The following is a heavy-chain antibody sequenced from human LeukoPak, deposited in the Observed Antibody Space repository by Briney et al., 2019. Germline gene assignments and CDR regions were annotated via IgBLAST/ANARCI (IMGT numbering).Heavy chain of an antibody. CDR2: IYYSGST. V-gene: IGHV4-39*01. J-gene: IGHJ4*02. D-gene: IGHD5-18*01. CDR1: GGSISSSSYY. CDR3: ARSVDTAMVPVFDY. Sequence: SETLSLTCTISGGSISSSSYYWGWIRRPPGKGLEWIGSIYYSGSTYYNPSLKSRVTISVDTSKNQFSLKLSSVTAADTAVYYCARSVDTAMVPVFDYWGQGTLVTVSS.